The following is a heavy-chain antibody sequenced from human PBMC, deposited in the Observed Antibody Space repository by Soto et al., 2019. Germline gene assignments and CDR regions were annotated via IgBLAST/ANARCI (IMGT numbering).Heavy chain of an antibody. CDR3: AKRKEMEENYYYCGLDI. CDR1: GYTFTTHA. J-gene: IGHJ6*02. V-gene: IGHV1-3*01. CDR2: IKGGTGQT. Sequence: GASVKVSCKASGYTFTTHAMHWVRQAPGQSLECMGWIKGGTGQTEHSQRCNGRVNITRETAARSAYMELSSLRSDDTDVYYSAKRKEMEENYYYCGLDIWGQGTTVTVSS. D-gene: IGHD1-1*01.